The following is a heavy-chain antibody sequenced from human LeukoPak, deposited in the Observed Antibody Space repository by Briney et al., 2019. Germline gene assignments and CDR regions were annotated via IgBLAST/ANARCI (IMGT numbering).Heavy chain of an antibody. CDR3: ARGRPPRIAARPNYWYFDL. CDR2: INHSGST. V-gene: IGHV4-34*01. J-gene: IGHJ2*01. Sequence: SETLSLTCAVYGGSFSGYYWSWIRQPPGKGLEWIGEINHSGSTNYNPSLKSRVTISVDTSKNQFSLKLSSVTAADTAVYYCARGRPPRIAARPNYWYFDLWGRGTLVTVSS. CDR1: GGSFSGYY. D-gene: IGHD6-6*01.